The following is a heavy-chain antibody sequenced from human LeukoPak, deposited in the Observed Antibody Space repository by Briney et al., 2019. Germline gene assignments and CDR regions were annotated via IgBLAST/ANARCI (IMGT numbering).Heavy chain of an antibody. V-gene: IGHV1-18*01. D-gene: IGHD2-15*01. J-gene: IGHJ4*02. CDR2: ISGYNGNT. CDR3: ARTYCSGGSCYFDY. CDR1: GYTFTSYD. Sequence: ASVKVSCKASGYTFTSYDITWVRQAPGQGLEWMGWISGYNGNTNYAQKFQGRVTMTTDTSTSTAYMEMRSLRSDDTAVYYCARTYCSGGSCYFDYWGQGTLVTVSS.